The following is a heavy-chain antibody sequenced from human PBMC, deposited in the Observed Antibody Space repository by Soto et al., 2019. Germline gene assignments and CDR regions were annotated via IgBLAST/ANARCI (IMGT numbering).Heavy chain of an antibody. Sequence: SETLSLTCSVSGDSISNLDYFWAWIRQPPGQALEYIGYIYKSATTYYNPSFESRVAISVDTSKSQLSLNVTSVTAADTPVYFCARGRYCLTGRCFPNWFDSWGQGALVTVS. CDR3: ARGRYCLTGRCFPNWFDS. J-gene: IGHJ5*01. D-gene: IGHD7-27*01. V-gene: IGHV4-30-4*01. CDR1: GDSISNLDYF. CDR2: IYKSATT.